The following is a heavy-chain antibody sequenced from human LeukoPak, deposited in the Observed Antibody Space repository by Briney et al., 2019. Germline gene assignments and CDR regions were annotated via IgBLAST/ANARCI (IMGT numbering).Heavy chain of an antibody. V-gene: IGHV1-69*13. CDR3: AGVHYGDYAFPSNWFDP. J-gene: IGHJ5*02. CDR1: GGTFISYA. Sequence: GASVKVSCKASGGTFISYAISWVRQAPGQGLEWMGGIIPIFGTANYAQKFQGRVTITADESTSTAYMELSSLRSEDTAEYYCAGVHYGDYAFPSNWFDPWGQGTLVTVSS. D-gene: IGHD4-17*01. CDR2: IIPIFGTA.